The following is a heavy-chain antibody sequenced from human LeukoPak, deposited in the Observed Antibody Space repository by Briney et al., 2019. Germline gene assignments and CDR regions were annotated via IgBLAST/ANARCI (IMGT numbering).Heavy chain of an antibody. J-gene: IGHJ6*03. CDR2: IYTSGST. CDR3: ARGNSWGYGDYYYYMDV. Sequence: PSETLSLTCTVSGGSISSGSYYWSWIRQPAGKGLEWIGRIYTSGSTNYNPSLKSRVTISVDTSKNQFSLKLSSVTAADTAVYYCARGNSWGYGDYYYYMDVWGKGTTVTISS. D-gene: IGHD1/OR15-1a*01. V-gene: IGHV4-61*02. CDR1: GGSISSGSYY.